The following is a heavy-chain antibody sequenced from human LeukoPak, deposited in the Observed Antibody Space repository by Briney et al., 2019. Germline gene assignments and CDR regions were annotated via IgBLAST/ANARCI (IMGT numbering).Heavy chain of an antibody. CDR3: ARDEAPLRLGELSFVTYYFDY. V-gene: IGHV1-18*01. J-gene: IGHJ4*02. CDR1: GFTFNSYG. CDR2: ISAYNGDT. D-gene: IGHD3-16*02. Sequence: GASVKVSCKASGFTFNSYGISWVRHARGQGLEWMGWISAYNGDTNYAQKLQGRVTMTTDTSTSTAYMELRSLTSDDTAVYYCARDEAPLRLGELSFVTYYFDYWGQGTLVTVSS.